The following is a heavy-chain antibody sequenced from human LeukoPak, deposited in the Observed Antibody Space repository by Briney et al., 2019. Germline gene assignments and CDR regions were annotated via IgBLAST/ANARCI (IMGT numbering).Heavy chain of an antibody. CDR1: GFTFKSNW. V-gene: IGHV3-7*01. D-gene: IGHD3-22*01. CDR3: ARDKYYDRYFDS. CDR2: IKQDGSEK. Sequence: GGSLRLSCAASGFTFKSNWMSWVRQAPGKRLEGVANIKQDGSEKYYVDAVKGRFTISRDNAKNSLSLQMNSLRAEDTAVYYCARDKYYDRYFDSWGQGTLVTVSS. J-gene: IGHJ4*02.